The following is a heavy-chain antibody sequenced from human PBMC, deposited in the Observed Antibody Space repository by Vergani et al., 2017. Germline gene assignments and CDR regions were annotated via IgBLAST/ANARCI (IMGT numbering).Heavy chain of an antibody. CDR3: TKAGQYDSDNFHDS. CDR1: GFTFRIYG. J-gene: IGHJ1*01. CDR2: IRYDGTTR. Sequence: QVQLVESGGGVVQPGGSLRLSCIASGFTFRIYGMHWVRQAPGKGLEWVSFIRYDGTTRFSGDSVKGRFTMSRDNSQTTVFLQMNSLRADDSAVYYCTKAGQYDSDNFHDSWGQGALVTVAS. V-gene: IGHV3-30*02. D-gene: IGHD3-22*01.